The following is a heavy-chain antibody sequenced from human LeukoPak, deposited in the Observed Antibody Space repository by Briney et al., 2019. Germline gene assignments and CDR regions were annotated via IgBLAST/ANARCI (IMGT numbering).Heavy chain of an antibody. Sequence: ASVKVSCKASGYTFTSYGISWVRQAPGQGLEWMGWISAYNGNTNYAQKLQGRVTMTTDTSTSTAYMELRSLRSDDTAAYYCARMAEGDYYDSSGYHHPTYYFVYWGQGTLVTVSS. CDR1: GYTFTSYG. CDR3: ARMAEGDYYDSSGYHHPTYYFVY. CDR2: ISAYNGNT. J-gene: IGHJ4*02. V-gene: IGHV1-18*01. D-gene: IGHD3-22*01.